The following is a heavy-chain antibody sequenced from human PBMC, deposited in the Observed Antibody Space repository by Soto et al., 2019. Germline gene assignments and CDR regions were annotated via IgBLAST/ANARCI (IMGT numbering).Heavy chain of an antibody. CDR2: IKQDGSEK. J-gene: IGHJ6*02. V-gene: IGHV3-7*03. CDR1: GFTFSSYW. CDR3: ARERGYYYYYGMDV. Sequence: EVQLVESGGGLVQPGGSLRLSCAASGFTFSSYWMSWVRQAPGKGLEWVANIKQDGSEKYYVDSVKGRFTISRDNAKNSLYLQMNSLRVDDTAVYYCARERGYYYYYGMDVWGQGTTVTVSS. D-gene: IGHD3-10*01.